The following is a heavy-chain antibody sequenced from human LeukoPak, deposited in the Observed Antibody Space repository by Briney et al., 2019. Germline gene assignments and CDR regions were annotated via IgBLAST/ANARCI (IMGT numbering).Heavy chain of an antibody. D-gene: IGHD2-8*02. J-gene: IGHJ4*02. Sequence: SETLSLTCTVSGGSISSYYWSWIRQPPGKGLEWIGYIYYSGSTNYNPSLKSRVTISVDTSKNQFSLKLCSVTAADTAVYYCARSTIAAGGVLDYWGQGTLVTVSS. CDR2: IYYSGST. CDR1: GGSISSYY. CDR3: ARSTIAAGGVLDY. V-gene: IGHV4-59*01.